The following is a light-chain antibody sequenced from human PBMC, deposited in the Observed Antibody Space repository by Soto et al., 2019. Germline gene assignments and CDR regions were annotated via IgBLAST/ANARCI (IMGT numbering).Light chain of an antibody. Sequence: QLTPPPSNLPGSVAHTLTITSRASQSIVTYLNWYLQKPGKAPTLLIYAASNLQSGVPSRFRGSRSGTEFTLTVSSLQPEDFATYYCLQDHDDSWTFGQGTKVDIK. CDR3: LQDHDDSWT. CDR1: QSIVTY. J-gene: IGKJ1*01. CDR2: AAS. V-gene: IGKV1-6*01.